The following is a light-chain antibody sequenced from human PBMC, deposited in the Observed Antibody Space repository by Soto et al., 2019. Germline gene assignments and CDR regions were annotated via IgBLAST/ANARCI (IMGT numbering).Light chain of an antibody. Sequence: QSVLTQPPSASETPGQRVTISGSGSSSNIGSNYVYWYQQLPGTAPKLLIYRNNQRPSGVPDRFSGSKSGTSASLAISGLRYADEADYYCAAWDDSLSGRVFGGVTKLTVL. CDR2: RNN. CDR1: SSNIGSNY. CDR3: AAWDDSLSGRV. J-gene: IGLJ2*01. V-gene: IGLV1-47*01.